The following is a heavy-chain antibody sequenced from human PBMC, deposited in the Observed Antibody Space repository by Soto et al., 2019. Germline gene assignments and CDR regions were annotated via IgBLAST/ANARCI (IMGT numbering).Heavy chain of an antibody. CDR3: ARDLDVVVPAQRGLFYYYGMDV. Sequence: GXSVKVSCKASGYTFTSYYMHWVRQAPGQGLEWMGIINPSGGSTSYAQKFQGRVTMTRDTSTSTVYMELSSLRSEDTAVYYCARDLDVVVPAQRGLFYYYGMDVWGQGTTVTVSS. CDR1: GYTFTSYY. D-gene: IGHD2-2*01. V-gene: IGHV1-46*01. J-gene: IGHJ6*02. CDR2: INPSGGST.